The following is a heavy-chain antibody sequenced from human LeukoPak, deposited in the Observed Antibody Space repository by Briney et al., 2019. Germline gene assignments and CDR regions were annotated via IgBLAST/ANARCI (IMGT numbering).Heavy chain of an antibody. V-gene: IGHV3-33*01. CDR3: ARLDTAMVFSY. CDR1: GFTFSSYG. CDR2: IWYDGSNK. D-gene: IGHD5-18*01. Sequence: QSGGSLRLSCAASGFTFSSYGMHWVRQAPGKGLEWVAVIWYDGSNKYYADSVKGRFTISRDNFKNTLYLQMNSLRAEDTAVYYCARLDTAMVFSYWGQGTLVTVSS. J-gene: IGHJ4*02.